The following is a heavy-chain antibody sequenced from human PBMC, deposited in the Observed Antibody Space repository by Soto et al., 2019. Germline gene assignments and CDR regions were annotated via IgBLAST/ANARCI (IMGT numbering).Heavy chain of an antibody. D-gene: IGHD4-17*01. V-gene: IGHV3-23*01. CDR2: ISGCGGST. CDR3: AKAILDDYGDYYFVY. Sequence: EVQLLESGGGLVQPGGSLRLSCAASGFTFSIYAMSWVRQAPGKGLEWVSAISGCGGSTYYADSVKGRFTISRDISKNTLYQQMNRLKADDTALYDCAKAILDDYGDYYFVYLGQGTLVTASS. CDR1: GFTFSIYA. J-gene: IGHJ4*01.